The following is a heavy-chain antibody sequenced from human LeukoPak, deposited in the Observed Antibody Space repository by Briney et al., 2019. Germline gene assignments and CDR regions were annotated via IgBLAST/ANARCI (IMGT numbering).Heavy chain of an antibody. CDR2: ISSSSSTI. V-gene: IGHV3-48*01. J-gene: IGHJ6*03. CDR1: GFTFSSYS. Sequence: PGGSLRLSCAASGFTFSSYSMNWVRQAPGKGLEWVSYISSSSSTIYYADSVKGRFTISRDNAKNSLYLQMNSLRAEDTAVYYCAREKYSSSSFYYYYYMDVWGKGTTVTVSS. D-gene: IGHD6-6*01. CDR3: AREKYSSSSFYYYYYMDV.